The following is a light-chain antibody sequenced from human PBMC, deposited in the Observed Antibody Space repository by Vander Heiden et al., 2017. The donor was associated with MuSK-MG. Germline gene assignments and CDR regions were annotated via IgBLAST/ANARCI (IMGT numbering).Light chain of an antibody. CDR2: WAS. CDR1: QSVLYSSNNKHY. V-gene: IGKV4-1*01. J-gene: IGKJ5*01. CDR3: QQDYSTIT. Sequence: DIVMTQSPDSLAVSLGERATINCKSSQSVLYSSNNKHYLAWYQQKPGQPPKLCIYWASTRECGVPDRFSGRGYGTDFTLTSSSRQDEDVAFYYSQQDYSTITFGQGTPVEIK.